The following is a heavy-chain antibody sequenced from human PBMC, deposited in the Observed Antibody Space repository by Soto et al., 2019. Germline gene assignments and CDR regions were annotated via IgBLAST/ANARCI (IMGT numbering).Heavy chain of an antibody. CDR1: GYSFANYG. Sequence: QVQLVQSGVEVKKPGASVKVSCKTSGYSFANYGINWVRQAPGQGLEWLGWINTDTGNTVYAQTFQGRVTMTTDTSTSTAFMDLRSLRTDDTAVYYCARDLMYTRSPDSWFDPWGQGTLVTVSS. V-gene: IGHV1-18*01. CDR3: ARDLMYTRSPDSWFDP. D-gene: IGHD6-6*01. CDR2: INTDTGNT. J-gene: IGHJ5*02.